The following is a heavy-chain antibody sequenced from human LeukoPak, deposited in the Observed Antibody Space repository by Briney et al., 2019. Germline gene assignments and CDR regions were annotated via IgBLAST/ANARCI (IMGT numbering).Heavy chain of an antibody. CDR3: ARHGGSYFLY. CDR1: GGSISSYY. J-gene: IGHJ1*01. CDR2: IYHGGST. V-gene: IGHV4-59*08. Sequence: SETLSLTCTVSGGSISSYYWSWIRQPPGKGLEWIGYIYHGGSTKYNPSLESRVTMSVDTSKNQFSLKVSSVTAADTAVYCCARHGGSYFLYWGRGTLVTVSS. D-gene: IGHD1-26*01.